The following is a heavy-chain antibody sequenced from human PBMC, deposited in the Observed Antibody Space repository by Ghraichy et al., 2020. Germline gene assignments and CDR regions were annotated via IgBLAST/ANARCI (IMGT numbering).Heavy chain of an antibody. J-gene: IGHJ5*02. CDR2: INHSGST. V-gene: IGHV4-34*01. CDR1: GGSFSGYY. D-gene: IGHD6-13*01. CDR3: ARGIAAAGTSWFDP. Sequence: SETLSLTCAVYGGSFSGYYWSWIRQPPGKGLEWIGEINHSGSTNYNPSLKSRVTISVDTSKNPFSLKMSSVTAADTAVYYCARGIAAAGTSWFDPWGQGTLVTVSS.